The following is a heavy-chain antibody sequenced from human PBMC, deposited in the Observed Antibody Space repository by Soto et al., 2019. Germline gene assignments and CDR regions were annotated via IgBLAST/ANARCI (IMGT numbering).Heavy chain of an antibody. J-gene: IGHJ4*02. D-gene: IGHD6-19*01. CDR1: GFTFSSYA. Sequence: QVQLVESGGGVVQPGRSLRLSCAASGFTFSSYAMHWVRQAPGKGLEWVAVISYDGSNKYYADSVKGRFTISRDNSKNTLYLQMNSLRAEDTAVYYCVRDRSIAVAVFDYWGQGTLVTVSS. CDR3: VRDRSIAVAVFDY. CDR2: ISYDGSNK. V-gene: IGHV3-30-3*01.